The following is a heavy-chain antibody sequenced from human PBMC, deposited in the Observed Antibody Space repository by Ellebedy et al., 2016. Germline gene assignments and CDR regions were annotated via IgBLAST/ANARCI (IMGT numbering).Heavy chain of an antibody. J-gene: IGHJ6*03. V-gene: IGHV4-61*01. D-gene: IGHD4-17*01. CDR3: ARAATVTLSGDYYYYMDV. CDR2: IYYSGST. CDR1: GGSISSSSYY. Sequence: SETLSLXXTVSGGSISSSSYYWSWIRQPPGKGLEWIGYIYYSGSTNYNPSLKSRVTISVDTSKNQFSLKLSSVTAADTAVYYCARAATVTLSGDYYYYMDVWGKGTTVTVSS.